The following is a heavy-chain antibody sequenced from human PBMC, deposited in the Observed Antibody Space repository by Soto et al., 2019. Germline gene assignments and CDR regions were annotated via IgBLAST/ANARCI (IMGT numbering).Heavy chain of an antibody. D-gene: IGHD1-26*01. CDR1: GYTFTSYG. CDR3: ARDRSGSYHPSPVPSNY. Sequence: ASVKVSCKASGYTFTSYGISWVRQAPGQGLEWMGWISAYNGNTNYAQKLQGRVTMTTDTSTSTAYMELRSLRSDDTAVYYCARDRSGSYHPSPVPSNYWGQGTLVTVSS. CDR2: ISAYNGNT. J-gene: IGHJ4*02. V-gene: IGHV1-18*01.